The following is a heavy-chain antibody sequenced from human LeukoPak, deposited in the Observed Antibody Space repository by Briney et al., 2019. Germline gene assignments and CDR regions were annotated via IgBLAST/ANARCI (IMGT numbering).Heavy chain of an antibody. V-gene: IGHV3-23*01. CDR1: GFTFSSYA. CDR2: INDNGAGT. Sequence: GGSLRLSCAASGFTFSSYAMSWVRQAPGKGLKWVSTINDNGAGTYYADSVKGCFTISRDNSYNTVSLQMNSLRAEDTAVYYCAKDLLGELSPTTLDYWGQGTLVTVSS. D-gene: IGHD3-10*01. CDR3: AKDLLGELSPTTLDY. J-gene: IGHJ4*02.